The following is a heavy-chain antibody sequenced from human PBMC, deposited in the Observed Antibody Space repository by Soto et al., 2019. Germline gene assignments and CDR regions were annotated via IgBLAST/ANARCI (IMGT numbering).Heavy chain of an antibody. CDR3: ARLRVSDWNYDYYYGMDV. CDR1: GGSISSSSYY. D-gene: IGHD1-1*01. V-gene: IGHV4-39*01. J-gene: IGHJ6*02. CDR2: IYYSGST. Sequence: SETLSLTCTVSGGSISSSSYYWGWIRQPPGKGLEWIGSIYYSGSTYYNPSLKSRVTISVDTSKNQFSLKLSSVTAADTAVYYCARLRVSDWNYDYYYGMDVWGQGTTVTVSS.